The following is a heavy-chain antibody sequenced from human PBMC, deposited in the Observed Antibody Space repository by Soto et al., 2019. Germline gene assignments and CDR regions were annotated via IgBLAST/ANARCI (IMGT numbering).Heavy chain of an antibody. CDR3: AKDLDVVMVLSATRGLDV. V-gene: IGHV3-30*18. J-gene: IGHJ6*02. Sequence: PGGSLRLSCVAYGFTFSNFGMHWVRQAPGKGLEWVAGISYDGRSEYYADSVRGRFTLSRDNSKNTLSLQMISLRPEDTGVYYCAKDLDVVMVLSATRGLDVWGQGTTVTVSS. CDR1: GFTFSNFG. CDR2: ISYDGRSE. D-gene: IGHD2-15*01.